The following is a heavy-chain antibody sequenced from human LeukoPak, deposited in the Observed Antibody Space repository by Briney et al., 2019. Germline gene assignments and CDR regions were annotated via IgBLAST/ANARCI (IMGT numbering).Heavy chain of an antibody. J-gene: IGHJ4*02. CDR3: ARAAANTYSSSDNYFDY. Sequence: SETLSLTCTVSDGSISSYYWSWIRQPPWKGLEWIGYIYHSGSTNYNPSLKSRVTMSEDTSKSQFSLNLNSVTAADTAVYYCARAAANTYSSSDNYFDYWGQGTLVTVSS. V-gene: IGHV4-59*01. CDR1: DGSISSYY. CDR2: IYHSGST. D-gene: IGHD6-6*01.